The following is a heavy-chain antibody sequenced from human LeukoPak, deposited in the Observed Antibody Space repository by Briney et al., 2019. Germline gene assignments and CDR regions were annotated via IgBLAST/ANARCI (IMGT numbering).Heavy chain of an antibody. CDR2: FDPEDGET. J-gene: IGHJ6*02. CDR1: GYTLTELS. CDR3: ASVPHGDYPHYYYYYGMDV. D-gene: IGHD4-17*01. V-gene: IGHV1-24*01. Sequence: ASLKVSCKVSGYTLTELSMHWGRQAPGKGLEWMGGFDPEDGETIYAQKFQGRVTMPEDTSTDTAYMELSSLRSGDTAVYYGASVPHGDYPHYYYYYGMDVWGQGTTVTVSS.